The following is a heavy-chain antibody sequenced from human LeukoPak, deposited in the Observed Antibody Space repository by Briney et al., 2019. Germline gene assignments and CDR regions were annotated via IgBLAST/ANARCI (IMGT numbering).Heavy chain of an antibody. D-gene: IGHD2-15*01. Sequence: SVKVSCKASGGTFSSYAISWVRQAPGPGLEWMGRIIPILGIANYAQKFQGRVTIIADKSTSTAYMQLSSLRSEDTAVYYCARDFSWTRDYYYYGMDVWGPGNTVTVSS. V-gene: IGHV1-69*04. CDR2: IIPILGIA. CDR3: ARDFSWTRDYYYYGMDV. J-gene: IGHJ6*02. CDR1: GGTFSSYA.